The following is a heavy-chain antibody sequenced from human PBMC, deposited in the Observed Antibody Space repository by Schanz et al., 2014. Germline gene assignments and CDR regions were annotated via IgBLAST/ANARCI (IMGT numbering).Heavy chain of an antibody. V-gene: IGHV1-8*01. CDR1: GYIFGSHG. Sequence: QVQLVQSGGEVKKPGASVKVSCKASGYIFGSHGMTWVRQAPGQGPELMGWMNSKTGNTGYAQRFQGRVTMTRNTSITTAYLELSSLRSGDTAVYYCTKGRTFGRWGQGTLVTVSS. CDR3: TKGRTFGR. D-gene: IGHD3-16*01. CDR2: MNSKTGNT. J-gene: IGHJ4*02.